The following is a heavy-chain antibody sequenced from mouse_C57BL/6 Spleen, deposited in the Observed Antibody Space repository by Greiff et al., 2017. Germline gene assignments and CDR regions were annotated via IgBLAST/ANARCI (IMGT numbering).Heavy chain of an antibody. Sequence: VQLQQSGPELVKPGASVKMSCKASGYTFTDYNMHWVKQSHGKSLEWIGYINPNNGGTSYNQKFKGKATLTVNKSSSTAYMELRSLTSEDSAVYYCARWGYYDYGTGFAYWGQGTLVTVSA. CDR2: INPNNGGT. CDR3: ARWGYYDYGTGFAY. J-gene: IGHJ3*01. V-gene: IGHV1-22*01. CDR1: GYTFTDYN. D-gene: IGHD2-4*01.